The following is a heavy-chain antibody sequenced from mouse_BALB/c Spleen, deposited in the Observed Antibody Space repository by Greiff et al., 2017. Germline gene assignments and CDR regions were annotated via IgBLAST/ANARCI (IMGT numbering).Heavy chain of an antibody. J-gene: IGHJ4*01. Sequence: QVQLKQSGAELMKPGASVKISCKATGYTFSSYWIEWVKQRPGHGLEWIGEILPGSGSTNYNEKFKGKATFTADKSSNTAYMQLSSLTSEDSAVYYCARKGAYYGNFYAMDYWGQGTSVTVSS. CDR3: ARKGAYYGNFYAMDY. V-gene: IGHV1-9*01. CDR1: GYTFSSYW. D-gene: IGHD2-10*01. CDR2: ILPGSGST.